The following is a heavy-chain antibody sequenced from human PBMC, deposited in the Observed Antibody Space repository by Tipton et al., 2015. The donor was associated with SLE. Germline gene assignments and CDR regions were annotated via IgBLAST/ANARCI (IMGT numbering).Heavy chain of an antibody. CDR1: SGSISSSNYY. D-gene: IGHD3-3*01. CDR2: ISYSGST. V-gene: IGHV4-39*02. J-gene: IGHJ4*02. Sequence: TLSLTCTVSSGSISSSNYYWGWIRQPPGKGLEWIGSISYSGSTYYNPSLKSRITMSVDPPKTHFSLRLSSVTAADTALYYCARGVLRDFWSGYSYHFDYWGQGTLVSVSS. CDR3: ARGVLRDFWSGYSYHFDY.